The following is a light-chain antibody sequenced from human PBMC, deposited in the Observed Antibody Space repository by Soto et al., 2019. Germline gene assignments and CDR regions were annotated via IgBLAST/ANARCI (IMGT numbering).Light chain of an antibody. J-gene: IGLJ2*01. CDR1: SSNIGADYD. V-gene: IGLV1-51*01. CDR2: ADNN. Sequence: QSVLTQPPSVSGAPGQRVSISCAGGSSNIGADYDVHWYRQLPGAAPKLLIYADNNKRPSGIPDRFSGSKSGTSGTLDITGLQTGDEADYYCATWDGSLPGEVFGGGTKLTVL. CDR3: ATWDGSLPGEV.